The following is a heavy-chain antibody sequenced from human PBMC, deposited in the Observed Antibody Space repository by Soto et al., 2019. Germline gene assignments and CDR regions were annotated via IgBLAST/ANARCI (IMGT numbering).Heavy chain of an antibody. CDR1: GFTFSSYS. D-gene: IGHD2-2*01. Sequence: GGSLRLSCAASGFTFSSYSMNWVRQAPGKGLEWVSSISSSSSYIYYADSVKGRFTISRDNAKNSLYLQMNSLRAEDTAVYYCARDRSVYCSSTSCPPEWWGQGTLVTVSS. CDR2: ISSSSSYI. J-gene: IGHJ4*02. CDR3: ARDRSVYCSSTSCPPEW. V-gene: IGHV3-21*04.